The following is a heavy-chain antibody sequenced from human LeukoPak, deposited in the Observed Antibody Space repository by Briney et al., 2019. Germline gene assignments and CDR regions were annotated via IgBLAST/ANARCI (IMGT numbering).Heavy chain of an antibody. CDR2: IYHSGST. CDR1: GYSISSGYY. J-gene: IGHJ5*02. D-gene: IGHD2-2*01. Sequence: PSETLSLTCAVSGYSISSGYYWGWIRQPPGKGLEWIGSIYHSGSTYYNPSLKSRVTISVDTSKNRFSLQLSSVTAADTAVYYCARLYRVPAAMGGWFDPWGQGTLVTVSS. CDR3: ARLYRVPAAMGGWFDP. V-gene: IGHV4-38-2*01.